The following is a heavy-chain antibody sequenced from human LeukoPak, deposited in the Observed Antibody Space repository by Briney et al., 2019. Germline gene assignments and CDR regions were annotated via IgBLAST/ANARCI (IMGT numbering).Heavy chain of an antibody. Sequence: SETLSLTCTVSGGSISSHYWSWIRQPPGKGLERIGYIYYSGSTNYNPSLKSRVTISVDTSKNQFSLKLSSVTAADTAVYYCARARGYYDFWSGYYKENWFDPWGQGTLVTVSS. J-gene: IGHJ5*02. V-gene: IGHV4-59*11. D-gene: IGHD3-3*01. CDR3: ARARGYYDFWSGYYKENWFDP. CDR1: GGSISSHY. CDR2: IYYSGST.